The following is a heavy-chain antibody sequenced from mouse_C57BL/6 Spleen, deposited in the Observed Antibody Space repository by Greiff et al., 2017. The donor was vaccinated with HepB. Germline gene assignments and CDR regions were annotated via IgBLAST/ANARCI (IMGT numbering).Heavy chain of an antibody. CDR1: GFTFSSYT. J-gene: IGHJ3*01. Sequence: EVKLMESGGGLVKPGGSLKLSCAASGFTFSSYTMSWVRQTPEKRLEWVATISGGGGNTYYPDSVKGRFTISRDNAKNTLYLQMSSLRSEDTALYYCARHGYSNSWFAYWGQGTLVTVSA. V-gene: IGHV5-9*01. D-gene: IGHD2-5*01. CDR2: ISGGGGNT. CDR3: ARHGYSNSWFAY.